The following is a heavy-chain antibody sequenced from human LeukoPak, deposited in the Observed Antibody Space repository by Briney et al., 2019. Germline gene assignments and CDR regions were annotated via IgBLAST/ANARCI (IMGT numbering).Heavy chain of an antibody. V-gene: IGHV4-61*05. CDR1: GGSISSSSYY. D-gene: IGHD1-1*01. CDR2: IYSRGTT. CDR3: ARKGAAGTGFDY. J-gene: IGHJ4*02. Sequence: SETLSLTCTVSGGSISSSSYYWGWIRQPPGKGLEWIGYIYSRGTTNYNPSLKSRVTISVDTSKNQFSLRLNSVTAADTAVYFCARKGAAGTGFDYWGQGTQVTVSS.